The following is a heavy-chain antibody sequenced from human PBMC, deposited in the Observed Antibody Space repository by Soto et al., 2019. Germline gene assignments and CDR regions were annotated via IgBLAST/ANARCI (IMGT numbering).Heavy chain of an antibody. CDR2: ISGSGGRT. D-gene: IGHD2-2*02. Sequence: GGSLRLSCAASGFTFSSYAMSWVRQAPGKGLEWVSAISGSGGRTYYADSVKGRFTISRDNSKNTLYLQMNSLRAEDTAVYYCAKVRREGVVPAAISFDYWGQGTLVTVSS. J-gene: IGHJ4*02. CDR3: AKVRREGVVPAAISFDY. V-gene: IGHV3-23*01. CDR1: GFTFSSYA.